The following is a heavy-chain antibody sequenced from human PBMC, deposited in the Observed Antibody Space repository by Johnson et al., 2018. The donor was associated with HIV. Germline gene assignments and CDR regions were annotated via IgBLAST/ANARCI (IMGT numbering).Heavy chain of an antibody. CDR3: AKDCVYYSTPHAFDI. J-gene: IGHJ3*02. V-gene: IGHV3-23*04. CDR1: GFAFSSYA. D-gene: IGHD3-10*01. Sequence: EVQLVESGGGLVQPGGSLRLSCAASGFAFSSYAMTWVRQAPGKGLEWVSAISGSGGRTYYADSVKGQFTISRDNSKNTLYLQMNSLRAEDTAVYYCAKDCVYYSTPHAFDIWGQGTMVTVSS. CDR2: ISGSGGRT.